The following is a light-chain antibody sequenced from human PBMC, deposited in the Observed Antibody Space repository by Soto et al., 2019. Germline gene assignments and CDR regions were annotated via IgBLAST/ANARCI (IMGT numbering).Light chain of an antibody. V-gene: IGLV2-14*01. CDR1: SGDIGSYNR. CDR3: AVWDDNLKGL. J-gene: IGLJ2*01. CDR2: EVS. Sequence: QSALTQPASVSGSPGQSITISCTGTSGDIGSYNRVSWYQQHPGKAPKLIIYEVSYRPSGVSNRFSASKSGNTASLTISGLQAEDEADYYCAVWDDNLKGLFGGGTQLTVL.